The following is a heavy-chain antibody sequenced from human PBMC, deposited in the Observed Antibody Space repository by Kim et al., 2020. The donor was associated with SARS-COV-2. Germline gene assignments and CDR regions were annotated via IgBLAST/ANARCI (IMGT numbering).Heavy chain of an antibody. D-gene: IGHD4-17*01. V-gene: IGHV3-15*01. CDR1: GFTFSNAW. Sequence: GGSLRLSCAASGFTFSNAWMSWVRQAPGKGLEWVGRIKSKTDGGTTDYAAPVKGRFTISRDDSKNTLYLQMNSLKTEDTAVYYCTSRDYANSGDYWGQGTLVTVSS. J-gene: IGHJ4*02. CDR3: TSRDYANSGDY. CDR2: IKSKTDGGTT.